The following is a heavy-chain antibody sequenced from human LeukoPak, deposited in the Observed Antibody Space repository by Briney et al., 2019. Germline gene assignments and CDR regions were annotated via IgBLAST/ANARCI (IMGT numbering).Heavy chain of an antibody. V-gene: IGHV4-39*01. Sequence: SETLSLTCTVSGGSISSSSYYWGWIRQPPGKGLEWIGSIYYSGSTYYNPSLKSRVTISVDTSKNQFSLKLSSVTAADTAVYYCARLSPPLRFLEWPWYWGQGTLVTVSS. D-gene: IGHD3-3*01. CDR2: IYYSGST. CDR1: GGSISSSSYY. CDR3: ARLSPPLRFLEWPWY. J-gene: IGHJ4*02.